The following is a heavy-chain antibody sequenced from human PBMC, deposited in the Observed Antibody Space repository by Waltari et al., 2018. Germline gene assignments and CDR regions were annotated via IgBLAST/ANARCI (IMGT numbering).Heavy chain of an antibody. CDR3: ARSHYGSGDFFY. D-gene: IGHD3-10*01. V-gene: IGHV4-59*01. Sequence: QLQLQESGPGLVKPSEPLSLTCDVSGDSISSSYWSWIRQPPGNGLQNISYIHYTGSTNYNPSLKSRVTISVDTSKNQFSLKLKSVTAADTAVYYCARSHYGSGDFFYWGQGTLVTVSS. CDR1: GDSISSSY. J-gene: IGHJ4*02. CDR2: IHYTGST.